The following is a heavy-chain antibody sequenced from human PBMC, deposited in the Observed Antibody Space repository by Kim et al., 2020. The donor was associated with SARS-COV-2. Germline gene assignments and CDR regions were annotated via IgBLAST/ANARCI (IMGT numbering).Heavy chain of an antibody. Sequence: GGSLRLSCAASGFTVSSNYMSWVRQAPGKGLEWVSVIYSGGSTYYADSVKGRFTISRDNSKNTLYLQMNSLRAEDTAVYYCARETPSSYYDILTDYFRQYYFDYWGQGTLVTISS. V-gene: IGHV3-66*01. CDR1: GFTVSSNY. CDR2: IYSGGST. CDR3: ARETPSSYYDILTDYFRQYYFDY. J-gene: IGHJ4*02. D-gene: IGHD3-9*01.